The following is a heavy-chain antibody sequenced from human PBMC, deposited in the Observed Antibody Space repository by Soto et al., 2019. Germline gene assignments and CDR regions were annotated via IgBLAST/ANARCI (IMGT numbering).Heavy chain of an antibody. CDR3: ARDETYYYGSGPV. CDR1: GFTFTSSA. CDR2: IVVGSGNT. Sequence: SVKVSCKASGFTFTSSAVQWVRQARGQRLEWIGWIVVGSGNTNYAQKFQERVTITRDMSTSTAYMELSSLRAEDTAVYYCARDETYYYGSGPVGGQGTLVTVSS. J-gene: IGHJ4*02. V-gene: IGHV1-58*01. D-gene: IGHD3-10*01.